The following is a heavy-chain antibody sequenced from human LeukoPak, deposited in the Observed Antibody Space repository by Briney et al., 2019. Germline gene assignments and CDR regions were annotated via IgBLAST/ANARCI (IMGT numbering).Heavy chain of an antibody. CDR3: GRDLKGDCRGTSCYGGVDY. CDR1: GFTFSSYH. Sequence: GGSLRLSCEVSGFTFSSYHMNWVRQAPGKGLEWVSSIGSSGSYIYYADSLTGRFTISRDNAKNSLYLQMNSLQTEDRAVYYCGRDLKGDCRGTSCYGGVDYWGQGTLVTVSS. V-gene: IGHV3-21*03. J-gene: IGHJ4*02. D-gene: IGHD2-2*01. CDR2: IGSSGSYI.